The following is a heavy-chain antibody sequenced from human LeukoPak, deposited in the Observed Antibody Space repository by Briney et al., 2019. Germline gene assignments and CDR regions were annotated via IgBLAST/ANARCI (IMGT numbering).Heavy chain of an antibody. V-gene: IGHV3-74*03. D-gene: IGHD3-22*01. CDR2: INGDGTVT. CDR3: SRSQFGY. J-gene: IGHJ4*02. CDR1: GFPFSSYW. Sequence: PGGSLRLSCATSGFPFSSYWMLWVRHAPGKGLVWVSRINGDGTVTTYADSVEGRFTISRDNTKNILYLQMNNLRAEDTATYYCSRSQFGYWGQGVLVTVSS.